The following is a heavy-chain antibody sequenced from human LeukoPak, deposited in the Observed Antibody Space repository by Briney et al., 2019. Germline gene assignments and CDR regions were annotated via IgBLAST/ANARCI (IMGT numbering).Heavy chain of an antibody. CDR1: GFTFNTYG. D-gene: IGHD2-2*01. Sequence: PGGSLRLSCTASGFTFNTYGMHWVRQPPGKGLEWVAFITYDRGDTYYADSVKGRFTISRDSSKTTLYLQMNSLRAEDTAVYYCYTDIVTVPAPDYWGQGALVTVSS. CDR3: YTDIVTVPAPDY. J-gene: IGHJ4*02. V-gene: IGHV3-30*02. CDR2: ITYDRGDT.